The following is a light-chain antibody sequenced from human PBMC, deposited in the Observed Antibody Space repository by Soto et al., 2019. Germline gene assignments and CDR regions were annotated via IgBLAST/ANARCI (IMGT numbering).Light chain of an antibody. J-gene: IGKJ4*01. CDR3: QQYNTYPLT. CDR1: QSISTW. CDR2: KAS. Sequence: DIQMTQSPSTLSASVGDRVTITCRASQSISTWLAWYQQKAGKAPKLLIYKASSLEGGVPSRFSGSGYGTEFNITISSLQRDDFATYYCQQYNTYPLTFGGWTTVDIK. V-gene: IGKV1-5*03.